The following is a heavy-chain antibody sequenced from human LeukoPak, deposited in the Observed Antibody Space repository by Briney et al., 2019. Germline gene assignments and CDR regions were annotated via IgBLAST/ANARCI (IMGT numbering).Heavy chain of an antibody. J-gene: IGHJ1*01. CDR3: VRRLLGYCSGGSCYSGYFQH. D-gene: IGHD2-15*01. CDR2: INHSGST. CDR1: GGSFSGYY. V-gene: IGHV4-34*01. Sequence: SETLSLTCAVYGGSFSGYYWSWIRQPPGKGLEWIGEINHSGSTNSNPSLKSRVTISVDTSKNQFSLKLSSVTAADTAVYYCVRRLLGYCSGGSCYSGYFQHWGQGTLVTVSS.